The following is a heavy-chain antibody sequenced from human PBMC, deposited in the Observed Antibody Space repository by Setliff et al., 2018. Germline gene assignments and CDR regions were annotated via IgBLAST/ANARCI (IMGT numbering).Heavy chain of an antibody. CDR3: ASPFNIYTAYY. D-gene: IGHD2-2*02. Sequence: PGGSLRLYCVASGFSLRDYTINWVRQAPGKGLDWVSSIRSSGTSFYADSVKGRFTVSRDNAKNSVYLQMNSLRVEDTAIYYCASPFNIYTAYYWGQGTLVTVSS. V-gene: IGHV3-21*01. J-gene: IGHJ4*02. CDR2: IRSSGTS. CDR1: GFSLRDYT.